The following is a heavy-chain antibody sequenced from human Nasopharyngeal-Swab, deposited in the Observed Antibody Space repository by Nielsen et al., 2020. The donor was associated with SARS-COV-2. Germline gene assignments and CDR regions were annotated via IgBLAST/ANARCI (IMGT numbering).Heavy chain of an antibody. CDR3: ARRRGPAYYYYMDV. CDR2: IYHTGST. Sequence: SETLSLTCSVSGDSISRGDYYWSWIRQSPVKGLEWIGYIYHTGSTSYNPSLRSRVIIPSDASKNQFSLRLSSVTAADTAMYYCARRRGPAYYYYMDVWGKGTPVTVSS. CDR1: GDSISRGDYY. J-gene: IGHJ6*03. V-gene: IGHV4-30-4*01.